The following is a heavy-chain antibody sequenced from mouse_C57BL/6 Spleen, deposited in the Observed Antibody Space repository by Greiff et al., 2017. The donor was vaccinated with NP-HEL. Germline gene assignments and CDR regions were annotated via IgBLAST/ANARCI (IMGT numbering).Heavy chain of an antibody. CDR3: ARNLDYDYAMDY. CDR1: GYTFTSYW. V-gene: IGHV1-55*01. Sequence: VQLQQSGAELVKPGASVKTSCKASGYTFTSYWITWVKQRPGQGLEWIGDIYPGSGSTNYNEKFKSKATLTVDTSSSTAYMQLSSLTSEDSAVYYCARNLDYDYAMDYWGQGTSVTVSS. J-gene: IGHJ4*01. CDR2: IYPGSGST. D-gene: IGHD2-4*01.